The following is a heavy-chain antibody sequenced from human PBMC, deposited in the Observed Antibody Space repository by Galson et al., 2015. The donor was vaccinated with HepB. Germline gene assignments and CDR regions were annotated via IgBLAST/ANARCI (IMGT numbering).Heavy chain of an antibody. CDR1: GFTFSNYW. CDR2: IKQDGSGK. Sequence: SLRLSCAASGFTFSNYWMSWVRQAPGKGLEWVANIKQDGSGKYYVDSVKDRFTVSRDNAKSSLYLQMNSLRAEGTAVYYCARHRRPYSGYEYWGQGTLVTVSS. V-gene: IGHV3-7*03. J-gene: IGHJ4*02. CDR3: ARHRRPYSGYEY. D-gene: IGHD5-12*01.